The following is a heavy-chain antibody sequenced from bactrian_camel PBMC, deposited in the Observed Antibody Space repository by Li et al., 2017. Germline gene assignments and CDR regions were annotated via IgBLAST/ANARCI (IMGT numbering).Heavy chain of an antibody. V-gene: IGHV3S53*01. D-gene: IGHD3*01. J-gene: IGHJ4*01. CDR2: INRRGTT. Sequence: QVQLVESGGGSVQAGGSLRLSCAASGRTYIKWCMGWFRQAPGKEREGVAVINRRGTTRYADFVTGRFTISRDNAKDTLYLQMNSLKIEDTAVYYCALGSSRQATMTARGKGTQVTVS. CDR1: GRTYIKWC.